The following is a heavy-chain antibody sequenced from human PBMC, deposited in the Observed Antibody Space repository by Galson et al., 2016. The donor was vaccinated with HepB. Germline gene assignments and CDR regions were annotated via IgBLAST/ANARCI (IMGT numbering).Heavy chain of an antibody. J-gene: IGHJ3*02. CDR2: IYYSGDT. V-gene: IGHV4-31*03. D-gene: IGHD1-26*01. CDR3: ANLQVGAITKSFEI. CDR1: GGSISSDGYY. Sequence: TLSLTCTVSGGSISSDGYYWTWIRQHPGKGLEWIGFIYYSGDTYYNPSLKSRVTISVDMSKNQFSLKLTSVSAADTAVYYCANLQVGAITKSFEIWGQGTMVTVSS.